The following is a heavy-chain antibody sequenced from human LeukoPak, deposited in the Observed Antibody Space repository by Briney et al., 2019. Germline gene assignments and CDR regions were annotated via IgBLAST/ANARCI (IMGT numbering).Heavy chain of an antibody. CDR2: ISSSGSTI. CDR3: VREIITTYSYDSSGYQGPADY. Sequence: GGSLRLSCAASGFTFSDYYMSWIRQAPGKGLEWVSYISSSGSTIYYADSVKGRFTISRDNAKNSLYLQMNSLRAEDTAVYYCVREIITTYSYDSSGYQGPADYWGQGTLVTVSS. J-gene: IGHJ4*02. CDR1: GFTFSDYY. D-gene: IGHD3-22*01. V-gene: IGHV3-11*04.